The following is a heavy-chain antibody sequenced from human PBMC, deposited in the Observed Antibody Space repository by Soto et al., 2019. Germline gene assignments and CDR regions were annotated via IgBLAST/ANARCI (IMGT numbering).Heavy chain of an antibody. Sequence: SGPTLVNPTQTRTLTCTLSGLSLNTTAVGVGWVRQPPGKALEWLAVIYWNDAKRYSPSLKSRLTLTKDTSKNQVVLTMTNMDPVDTATYYCGHWSYSTGWSDYWGQGALVTVSS. CDR2: IYWNDAK. V-gene: IGHV2-5*01. D-gene: IGHD6-19*01. CDR1: GLSLNTTAVG. CDR3: GHWSYSTGWSDY. J-gene: IGHJ4*02.